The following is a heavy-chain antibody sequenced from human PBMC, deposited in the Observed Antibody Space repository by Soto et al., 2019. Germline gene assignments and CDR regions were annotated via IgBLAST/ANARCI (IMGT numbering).Heavy chain of an antibody. V-gene: IGHV1-3*01. CDR3: ARETYGDYVYDY. CDR1: GYTFTSYA. D-gene: IGHD4-17*01. CDR2: INAGNGNT. Sequence: QVQLVQSGAEVKKPGASVKVSCTASGYTFTSYAMHWVRQAPGQRLEWMGWINAGNGNTKYSQKFQGRVTITRDTSASTAYMELSSLRSEDTAVYYCARETYGDYVYDYWGQGTLVTVSS. J-gene: IGHJ4*02.